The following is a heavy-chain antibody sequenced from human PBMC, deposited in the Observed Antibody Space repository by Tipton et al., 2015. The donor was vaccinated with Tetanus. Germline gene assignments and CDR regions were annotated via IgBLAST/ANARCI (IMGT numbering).Heavy chain of an antibody. Sequence: TLSLTCTVSGDPMNDFYWSWIRQPPGKGLEWIGHIFYSGSTNYNPSLKSRVTMSVDTSKNQFSLKLSSVTAADTAVYYCARMQRYGMDVWGHGTTVTVSS. CDR2: IFYSGST. D-gene: IGHD6-25*01. CDR3: ARMQRYGMDV. V-gene: IGHV4-59*12. CDR1: GDPMNDFY. J-gene: IGHJ6*02.